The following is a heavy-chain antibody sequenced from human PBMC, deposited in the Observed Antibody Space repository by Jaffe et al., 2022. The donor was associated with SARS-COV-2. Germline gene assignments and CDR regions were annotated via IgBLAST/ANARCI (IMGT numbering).Heavy chain of an antibody. CDR1: GGTFSSYA. Sequence: QVQLVQSGAEVKKPGSSVKVSCKASGGTFSSYAISWVRQAPGQGLEWMGGIIPIFGTANYAQKFQGRVTITADESTSTAYMELSSLRSEDTAVYYCARSSNLRGVAVAGIGWFDPWGQGTLVTVSS. D-gene: IGHD6-19*01. CDR3: ARSSNLRGVAVAGIGWFDP. J-gene: IGHJ5*02. V-gene: IGHV1-69*01. CDR2: IIPIFGTA.